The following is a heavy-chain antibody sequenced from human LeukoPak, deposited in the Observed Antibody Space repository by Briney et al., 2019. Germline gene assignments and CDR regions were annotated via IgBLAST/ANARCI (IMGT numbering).Heavy chain of an antibody. D-gene: IGHD3-22*01. J-gene: IGHJ3*02. CDR3: AKVRMITMIAYDAFDI. CDR1: GFTFSSYG. V-gene: IGHV3-30*18. Sequence: GGSLRLSCAASGFTFSSYGMHWVRQAPGKGLEWVAVISYDGSNKYYADSVKGRFTIPRDNSKNTLYLQMNSLRAEDTAIYYCAKVRMITMIAYDAFDIWGQGSMVTVSS. CDR2: ISYDGSNK.